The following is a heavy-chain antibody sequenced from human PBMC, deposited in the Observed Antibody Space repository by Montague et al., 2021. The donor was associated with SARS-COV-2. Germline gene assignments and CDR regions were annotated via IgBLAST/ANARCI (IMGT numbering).Heavy chain of an antibody. V-gene: IGHV3-74*01. Sequence: SLRLSCAASGFTFSSYWMHWVRQAPGKGLVWVSRIDTHGSTTHYADSVKGRFTISRDNAKNTLYLQMNSLRAEDTAVYYCARREYHAFDIWGQGTMVTVSS. CDR1: GFTFSSYW. CDR2: IDTHGSTT. D-gene: IGHD2-2*01. CDR3: ARREYHAFDI. J-gene: IGHJ3*02.